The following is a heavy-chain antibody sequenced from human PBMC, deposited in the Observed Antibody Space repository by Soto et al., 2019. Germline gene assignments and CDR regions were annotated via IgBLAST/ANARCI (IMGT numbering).Heavy chain of an antibody. J-gene: IGHJ6*02. CDR3: ARGGSSSDNGLDV. V-gene: IGHV3-48*02. CDR1: GFTFSTYS. Sequence: VQLVESGGGLVQPGGSLRLSCAASGFTFSTYSMNWVRQAPGQGLEWVSYISSRSYTIYYVVSVKGRFTISRDNAKNSLYLQMNSLRDEDTAVYYCARGGSSSDNGLDVWGQGTTVTVSS. CDR2: ISSRSYTI. D-gene: IGHD6-6*01.